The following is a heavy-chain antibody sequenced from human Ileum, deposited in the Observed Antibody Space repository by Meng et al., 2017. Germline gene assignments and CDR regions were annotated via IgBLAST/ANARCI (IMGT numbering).Heavy chain of an antibody. V-gene: IGHV4-4*02. D-gene: IGHD3-16*01. CDR2: VYQSGGT. CDR1: GDSSEFNNW. J-gene: IGHJ2*01. CDR3: ARADYVRYFDL. Sequence: GQLQGRGPQLTEPSKAPALAYAVSGDSSEFNNWWPWHRQPPLQGLEWIGEVYQSGGTHYDPSLQSGVTISIDNSKKRFSLSLNSVTAADTAINYGARADYVRYFDLWGRGTLVTVSS.